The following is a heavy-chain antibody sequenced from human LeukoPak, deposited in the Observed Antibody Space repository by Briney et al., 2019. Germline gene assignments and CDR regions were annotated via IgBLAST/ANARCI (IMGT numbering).Heavy chain of an antibody. V-gene: IGHV1-2*02. CDR2: INPNSGGT. Sequence: ASVKVSCKASGYTFTGYYMHWVRQAPGQGLEWMGWINPNSGGTNYAQKFQGRVTMTRDTSISTAYMELSRLRSDDAAVYYCARDPLNYGSGNYYNSPDYWGQGTLVTVSS. CDR3: ARDPLNYGSGNYYNSPDY. CDR1: GYTFTGYY. J-gene: IGHJ4*02. D-gene: IGHD3-10*01.